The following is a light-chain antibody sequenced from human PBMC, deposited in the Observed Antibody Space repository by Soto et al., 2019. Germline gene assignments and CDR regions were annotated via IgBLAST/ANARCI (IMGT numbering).Light chain of an antibody. Sequence: QSVLTQPRSVSGSPGQSVTISCTGTSSDVGGYDHVSWYQQYPDRAPKLLIYNVNNRPSGVPDRFSGSKSGNTASLAISGLQIDDEADYCCCSYAGASGYVFGIGTKVTVL. J-gene: IGLJ1*01. V-gene: IGLV2-11*01. CDR3: CSYAGASGYV. CDR1: SSDVGGYDH. CDR2: NVN.